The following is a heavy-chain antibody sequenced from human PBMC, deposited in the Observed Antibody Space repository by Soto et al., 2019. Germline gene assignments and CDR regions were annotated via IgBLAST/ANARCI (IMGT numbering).Heavy chain of an antibody. Sequence: QVQLQESGPGLVKPSQTLSLTCTVSGGSISSGGYYWSWIRPHPGKGLEWIGYIYYSGSTYYNPSLKSRVTISVDTSKNPFSLQLSSVTAADTAVYYCARVPEGYSGTYYGDYWGQGTLVTVSS. V-gene: IGHV4-31*03. CDR2: IYYSGST. D-gene: IGHD1-26*01. CDR3: ARVPEGYSGTYYGDY. J-gene: IGHJ4*02. CDR1: GGSISSGGYY.